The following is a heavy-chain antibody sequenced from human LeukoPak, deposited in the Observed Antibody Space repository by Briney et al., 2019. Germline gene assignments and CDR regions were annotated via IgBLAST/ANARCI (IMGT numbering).Heavy chain of an antibody. D-gene: IGHD2-2*01. CDR3: ARGWVVPAAVDP. CDR2: IYTSGST. V-gene: IGHV4-61*02. CDR1: GGSISSGSYY. Sequence: KPSQTLSLTCTVSGGSISSGSYYWSWIRQPAGKGLEWIGRIYTSGSTNYNPSLKSRVTISVDTSKNQFSLKLSSVTAADTAVYYCARGWVVPAAVDPWGQGTLVTVSS. J-gene: IGHJ5*02.